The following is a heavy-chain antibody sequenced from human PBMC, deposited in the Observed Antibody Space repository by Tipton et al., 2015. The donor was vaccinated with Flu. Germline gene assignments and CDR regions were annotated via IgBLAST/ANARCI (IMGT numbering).Heavy chain of an antibody. Sequence: SLRLSCAASGFPFSGYWFHWVRQSPGGGLVWLSRINTDGSTTDYADFVEGRFTVSRDNARNTVYLQMNNLRAEDTALYYCAIDFDSSGRYGDNWFDPWGQGTLVTVSS. CDR1: GFPFSGYW. J-gene: IGHJ5*02. D-gene: IGHD3-22*01. CDR2: INTDGSTT. CDR3: AIDFDSSGRYGDNWFDP. V-gene: IGHV3-74*01.